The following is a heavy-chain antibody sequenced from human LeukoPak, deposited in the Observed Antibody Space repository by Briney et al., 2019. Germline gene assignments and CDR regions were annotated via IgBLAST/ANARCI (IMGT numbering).Heavy chain of an antibody. CDR2: INPNSGGT. CDR1: GYTFTGYY. CDR3: ARDGVKESSSVFYFDY. D-gene: IGHD3-10*01. Sequence: ASVKVSCKASGYTFTGYYMHWVRQAPGQGLEWMGWINPNSGGTNYAQKFQGRVTMTRDTSISTAYMELSRLRSDDTAVYYCARDGVKESSSVFYFDYWGQGTLVTVSS. J-gene: IGHJ4*02. V-gene: IGHV1-2*02.